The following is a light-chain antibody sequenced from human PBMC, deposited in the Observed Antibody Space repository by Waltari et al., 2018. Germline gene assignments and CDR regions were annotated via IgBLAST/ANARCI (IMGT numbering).Light chain of an antibody. V-gene: IGKV1-39*01. J-gene: IGKJ1*01. CDR3: QQSYSTASWA. CDR2: AAS. CDR1: QSISSY. Sequence: DIQMTQSPSSLSASVGESVTITCRASQSISSYLNWYQQKPGKAPKLLIYAASRLQSGGPSRFSGSGSGTDFTLTISSLQPEDFATYYCQQSYSTASWAFGQGTKVEIK.